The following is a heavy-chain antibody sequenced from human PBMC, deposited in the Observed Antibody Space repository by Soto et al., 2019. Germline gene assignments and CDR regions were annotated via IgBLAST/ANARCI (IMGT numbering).Heavy chain of an antibody. Sequence: KSXETLSLTCSVSGYSLTSGYYCGWIRQPPGKGLEWIGSIYHSGDTYYNPSLKSRVTISVDTSKNHFSLKLTSVTAADTAVYYCARARIVVAGTIVDYWGQGTLVTVSS. D-gene: IGHD6-19*01. J-gene: IGHJ4*02. V-gene: IGHV4-38-2*02. CDR3: ARARIVVAGTIVDY. CDR2: IYHSGDT. CDR1: GYSLTSGYY.